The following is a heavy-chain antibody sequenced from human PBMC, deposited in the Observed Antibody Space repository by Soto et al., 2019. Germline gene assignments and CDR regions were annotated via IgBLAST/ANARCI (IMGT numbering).Heavy chain of an antibody. CDR1: GFTVSSTY. V-gene: IGHV3-53*01. CDR3: ARSGYSHGPFDY. J-gene: IGHJ4*02. CDR2: IYSGGST. D-gene: IGHD5-18*01. Sequence: GGSLRLSCAASGFTVSSTYMSWVRQAPGKGLEWVSVIYSGGSTYYADSVKGRFTISRDNSKNTLYLQMNSLRAEDTAVYYCARSGYSHGPFDYWGQGTLVTVSS.